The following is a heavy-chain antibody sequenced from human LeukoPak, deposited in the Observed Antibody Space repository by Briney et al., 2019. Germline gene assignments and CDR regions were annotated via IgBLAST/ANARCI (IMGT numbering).Heavy chain of an antibody. CDR2: INQDGTEK. J-gene: IGHJ4*02. Sequence: PGGSLRLSCAASGFTFSSYAMSWVRQAQGKGLEWVANINQDGTEKYYVDSVKGRFTISRDNGKNSLYLQMNSLRVEDTAVYYCAKLAKYFYGAETFYFFEHWGQGTPVTASS. D-gene: IGHD3-10*01. CDR1: GFTFSSYA. V-gene: IGHV3-7*01. CDR3: AKLAKYFYGAETFYFFEH.